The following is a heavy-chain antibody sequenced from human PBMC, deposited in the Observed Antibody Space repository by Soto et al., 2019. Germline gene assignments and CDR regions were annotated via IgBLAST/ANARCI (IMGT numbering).Heavy chain of an antibody. J-gene: IGHJ3*02. D-gene: IGHD3-3*01. CDR1: GFTFSSYA. Sequence: LRLSCAASGFTFSSYAMSWVRQAPGKGLEWVSAISGSGGSTYYADSVKGRFTISRDNSKNTLYLQMNSLRAEDTAVYYCAKSQPYYDFWSGYSTGDFDIWGQVTMVTVS. CDR2: ISGSGGST. V-gene: IGHV3-23*01. CDR3: AKSQPYYDFWSGYSTGDFDI.